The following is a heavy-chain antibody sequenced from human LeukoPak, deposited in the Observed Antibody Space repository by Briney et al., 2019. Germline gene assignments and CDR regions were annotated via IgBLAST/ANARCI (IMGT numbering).Heavy chain of an antibody. V-gene: IGHV3-30*04. CDR1: GFTFSSYA. CDR3: ARDYGRYYDSSGH. J-gene: IGHJ4*02. CDR2: ISYDGSNK. Sequence: GGSLRLSCAASGFTFSSYAMHWVRQAPGKGLEWVAVISYDGSNKYYADFVKGRFTISRDNSKNTLYLQMNSLRAEDTAVYYCARDYGRYYDSSGHWGQGTLVTVSS. D-gene: IGHD3-22*01.